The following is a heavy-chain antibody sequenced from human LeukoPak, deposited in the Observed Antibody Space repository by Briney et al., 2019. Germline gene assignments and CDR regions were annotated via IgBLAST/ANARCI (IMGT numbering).Heavy chain of an antibody. D-gene: IGHD3-3*01. CDR1: GGTFSSYA. V-gene: IGHV1-69*01. CDR3: AGRLKNYDFWNGLDY. CDR2: IIPIFGTA. Sequence: RASVKVSCKASGGTFSSYAISWVRQAPGQGLEWMGGIIPIFGTANYAQKFQGRVTITADESTSTAYMELSGLRSEDTAVYYCAGRLKNYDFWNGLDYWGQGTLVTVSS. J-gene: IGHJ4*02.